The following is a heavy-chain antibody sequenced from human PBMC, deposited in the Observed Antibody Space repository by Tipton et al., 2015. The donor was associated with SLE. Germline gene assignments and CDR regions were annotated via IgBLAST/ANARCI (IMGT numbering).Heavy chain of an antibody. J-gene: IGHJ3*02. Sequence: TLSLTCTVSGGSISSSSYYWGWIRQPPGKGLEWIGSIYYSGSTYYNPSLKSRVTISVDTSKNQFSLKLSSVTAADTAVYYCARALGYCSGGSCADAFDIWGQGTMVTVSS. CDR2: IYYSGST. CDR3: ARALGYCSGGSCADAFDI. V-gene: IGHV4-39*07. D-gene: IGHD2-15*01. CDR1: GGSISSSSYY.